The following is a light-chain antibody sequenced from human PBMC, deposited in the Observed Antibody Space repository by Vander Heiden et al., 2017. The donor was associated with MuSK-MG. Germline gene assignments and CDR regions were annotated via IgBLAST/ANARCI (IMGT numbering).Light chain of an antibody. J-gene: IGKJ1*01. Sequence: EIVMTQSPATLSVSPGGRATLYCRASQSVSSKLAWYQQKPGQAPRLLFYGASTRATGLPARFSGSGSGTEFTLTISSLQSEDLAVYYCQQHDNWPPTFGQGTKVEIK. CDR2: GAS. CDR1: QSVSSK. CDR3: QQHDNWPPT. V-gene: IGKV3-15*01.